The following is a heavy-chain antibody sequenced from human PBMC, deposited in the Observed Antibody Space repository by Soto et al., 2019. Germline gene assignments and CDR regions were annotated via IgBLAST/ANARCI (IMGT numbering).Heavy chain of an antibody. Sequence: QVQLVESGGGVVQPGRSLRLSCAASGFTFSSYAMHWVRQAPGKGLEWVAVISYDGSNKYYADSVKGRFTISRDNSKNTLYLQMNSLRAEDMAVYYCARDRGSKSYYYYGMDVWGQGTTVTVSS. V-gene: IGHV3-30-3*01. CDR3: ARDRGSKSYYYYGMDV. CDR2: ISYDGSNK. J-gene: IGHJ6*02. D-gene: IGHD2-2*01. CDR1: GFTFSSYA.